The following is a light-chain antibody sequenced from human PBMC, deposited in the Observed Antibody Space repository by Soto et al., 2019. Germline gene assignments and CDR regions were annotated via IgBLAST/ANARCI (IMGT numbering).Light chain of an antibody. CDR3: VQRSTWPWT. CDR2: HTF. CDR1: LRVSNY. Sequence: IVLTQYPATLSLSPRARATLSCRAGLRVSNYLAWYQQKPGQAPRLLIYHTFNRATGIPARFSGSGSGTDFTLTISSLEPEDLAVYFCVQRSTWPWTSGQGTKVEIK. V-gene: IGKV3-11*01. J-gene: IGKJ1*01.